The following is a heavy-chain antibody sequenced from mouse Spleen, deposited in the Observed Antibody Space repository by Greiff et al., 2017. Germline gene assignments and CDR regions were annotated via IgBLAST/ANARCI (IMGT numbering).Heavy chain of an antibody. V-gene: IGHV1-55*01. J-gene: IGHJ2*01. CDR2: IYPGSGST. Sequence: VQLQQPGAELVKPGTSVKLSCKASGYNFTSYWINWVKLRPGQGLEWIGDIYPGSGSTNYNEKFKSKATLTVDTSSSTAYMQLSSLASEDSALYYCARGRHGNYFDYWGQGTTLTVSS. CDR1: GYNFTSYW. CDR3: ARGRHGNYFDY. D-gene: IGHD2-1*01.